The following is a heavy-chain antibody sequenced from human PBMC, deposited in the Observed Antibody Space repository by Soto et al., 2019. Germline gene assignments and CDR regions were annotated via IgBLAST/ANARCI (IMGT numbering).Heavy chain of an antibody. CDR1: GGSISSYY. J-gene: IGHJ4*02. CDR2: IYYSGST. Sequence: QVQLQESGPGLVKPSETLSLTCTVSGGSISSYYWCWIRQPPGKGLELIVYIYYSGSTNYNPSLKGRVTISVDTSQNQFSLKLSSVTAAYTAVYYCASRYAGNFYYWGQGTLVTVSS. CDR3: ASRYAGNFYY. D-gene: IGHD2-8*01. V-gene: IGHV4-59*01.